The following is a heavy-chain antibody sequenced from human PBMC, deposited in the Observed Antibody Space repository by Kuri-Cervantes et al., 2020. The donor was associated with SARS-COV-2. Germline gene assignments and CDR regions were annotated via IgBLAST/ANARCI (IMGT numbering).Heavy chain of an antibody. CDR1: EGSFSGYY. CDR3: ARQCRPEPDRRITMIVVLFDY. D-gene: IGHD3-22*01. V-gene: IGHV4-34*01. Sequence: ESLKISCAVNEGSFSGYYWRWFRQPPGRGLEWIGEINHSGSTNYNPSLKSRVTISVDTSKNQFSLKLSSVTAADTAVYYCARQCRPEPDRRITMIVVLFDYWGQGTLVTVSS. J-gene: IGHJ4*02. CDR2: INHSGST.